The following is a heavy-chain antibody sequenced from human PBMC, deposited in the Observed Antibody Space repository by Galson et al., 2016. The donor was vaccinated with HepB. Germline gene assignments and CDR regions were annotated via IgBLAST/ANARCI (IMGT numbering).Heavy chain of an antibody. Sequence: SLRLSCAGSGYSVATNYMIWVRQAPGEVLEWVSLMYSRGGAFYADSVTGRFTISRDNSKNTLYLQMNNLRAEDTAVYYCASSPTGGYWGQGTLVTVSS. CDR1: GYSVATNY. CDR2: MYSRGGA. V-gene: IGHV3-66*01. J-gene: IGHJ4*02. CDR3: ASSPTGGY. D-gene: IGHD3-16*01.